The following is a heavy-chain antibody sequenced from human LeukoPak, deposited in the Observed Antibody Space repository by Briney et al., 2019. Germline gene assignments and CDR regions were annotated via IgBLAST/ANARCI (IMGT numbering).Heavy chain of an antibody. J-gene: IGHJ3*02. CDR2: FDLEDGET. Sequence: GASVKVSCKVSGYTLTKLSMHWVRQAPGKGLEWMGGFDLEDGETIYAQKFQGRVTMTEDTSTDTAYMELSSLRSEDTAVYYCATSVASDGGYYTKVVFAIWGQGTMVTVSS. D-gene: IGHD3-3*01. CDR1: GYTLTKLS. CDR3: ATSVASDGGYYTKVVFAI. V-gene: IGHV1-24*01.